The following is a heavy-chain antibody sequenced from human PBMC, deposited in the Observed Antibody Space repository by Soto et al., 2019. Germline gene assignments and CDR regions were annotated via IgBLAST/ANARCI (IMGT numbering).Heavy chain of an antibody. CDR1: GFTFSSYA. Sequence: GSLRLSCAASGFTFSSYAMSWVRQAPGKGLEWVSAISGSGGSTYYAGSVKGRFTISRDNSKNTLYLQMNSLRAEDTAVYYCAKEAEVLLWFGELLEYFDYWGQGTLVTVSS. CDR2: ISGSGGST. J-gene: IGHJ4*02. V-gene: IGHV3-23*01. D-gene: IGHD3-10*01. CDR3: AKEAEVLLWFGELLEYFDY.